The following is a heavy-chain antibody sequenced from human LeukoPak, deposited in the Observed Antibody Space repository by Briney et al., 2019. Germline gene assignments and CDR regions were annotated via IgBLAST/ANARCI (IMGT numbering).Heavy chain of an antibody. CDR2: ITGDNKA. J-gene: IGHJ4*02. CDR1: GFAYDHCS. D-gene: IGHD3-10*01. CDR3: VRGGVADGNYFGD. Sequence: HAGGSLRLSCVGSGFAYDHCSMNWVRQAPGKGLEWLSYITGDNKAYYADSLKGRFVISRDNAKNSVYLQVNSLSVEDTAVYYCVRGGVADGNYFGDWGQGTVVTVSS. V-gene: IGHV3-48*01.